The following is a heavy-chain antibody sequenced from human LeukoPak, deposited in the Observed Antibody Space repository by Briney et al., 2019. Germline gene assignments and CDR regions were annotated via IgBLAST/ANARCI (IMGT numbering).Heavy chain of an antibody. CDR3: ARAKTYYYDSSGYFDY. D-gene: IGHD3-22*01. CDR2: IYYSGST. V-gene: IGHV4-4*02. CDR1: GGSISSSNW. Sequence: RPSETLSLTCAVSGGSISSSNWWSWVRQPPGKGLEWIGYIYYSGSTNYNPSLKSRVTISVDTSKNQFSLKLSSVTAADTAVYYCARAKTYYYDSSGYFDYWGQGTLVTVSS. J-gene: IGHJ4*02.